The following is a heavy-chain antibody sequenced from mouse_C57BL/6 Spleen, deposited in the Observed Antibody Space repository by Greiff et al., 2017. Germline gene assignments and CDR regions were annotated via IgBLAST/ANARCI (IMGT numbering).Heavy chain of an antibody. V-gene: IGHV1-53*01. J-gene: IGHJ2*01. D-gene: IGHD1-1*01. CDR1: GYTFTSYW. CDR2: INPSNGGT. CDR3: ARDGSSLDGDYFDY. Sequence: QVHVKQPGTELVKPGASVKLSCKASGYTFTSYWMHWVKQRPGQGLEWIGNINPSNGGTNYNEKFKSKATMTVDKSSSTAYMQLSSLTSEDSAVYYGARDGSSLDGDYFDYWGQGTTLTVSS.